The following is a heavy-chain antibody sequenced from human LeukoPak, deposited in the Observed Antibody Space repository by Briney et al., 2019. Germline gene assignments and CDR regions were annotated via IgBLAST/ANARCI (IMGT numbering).Heavy chain of an antibody. D-gene: IGHD6-13*01. CDR3: ARGFPIAAAGPFDY. CDR1: GGSISSFY. Sequence: SETLSLTCTVSGGSISSFYWSWIRQPPGKGLEWIGYISYSGCTNYNPSLKSRVPISVDTSRIQFSLKLNSVTAVDTAVYYCARGFPIAAAGPFDYWGQGTLVTVSS. V-gene: IGHV4-59*08. CDR2: ISYSGCT. J-gene: IGHJ4*02.